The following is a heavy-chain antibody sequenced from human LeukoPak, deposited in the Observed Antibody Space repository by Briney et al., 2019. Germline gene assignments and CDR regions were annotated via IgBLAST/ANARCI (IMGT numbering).Heavy chain of an antibody. Sequence: ASVNVSCKASGYTFTGYYIHWVRQAPGQGLEGMGWINPNSGDTNYAQKFQGRVTMTRDTSISTAYMELSRLTSDDTAMYYCARDRTSGYNWFDPWGQGTLVTVSS. CDR1: GYTFTGYY. CDR2: INPNSGDT. J-gene: IGHJ5*02. V-gene: IGHV1-2*02. D-gene: IGHD3-22*01. CDR3: ARDRTSGYNWFDP.